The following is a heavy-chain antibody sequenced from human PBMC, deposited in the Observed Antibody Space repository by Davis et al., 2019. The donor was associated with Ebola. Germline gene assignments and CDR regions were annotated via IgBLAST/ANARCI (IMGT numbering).Heavy chain of an antibody. V-gene: IGHV3-30-3*01. J-gene: IGHJ3*02. Sequence: GESLKISCAASGFTFSTYPMHWVRQAPGKGLEWVAVISYDGSRESYADSVKGRFTISRDNAKNSLFLQMNSLRDEDTAVYYCARDTVGDAFDIWGQGTLVTVSS. CDR1: GFTFSTYP. CDR2: ISYDGSRE. CDR3: ARDTVGDAFDI. D-gene: IGHD4-23*01.